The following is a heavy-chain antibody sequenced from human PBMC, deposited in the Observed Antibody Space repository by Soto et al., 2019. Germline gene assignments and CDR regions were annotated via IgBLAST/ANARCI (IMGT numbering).Heavy chain of an antibody. CDR2: INHSGST. CDR3: ARDDCSGGSCYPTAPEYFQH. V-gene: IGHV4-34*01. D-gene: IGHD2-15*01. J-gene: IGHJ1*01. Sequence: QVQLQQWGAGLLKPSETLSLTCAVYGGSFSGYYWSWIRQPPGKGLEWIGEINHSGSTNYNPSLKSRVTISVDTSKNQFSLKLSSVTGADTAVYYCARDDCSGGSCYPTAPEYFQHWGQGTLVTVSS. CDR1: GGSFSGYY.